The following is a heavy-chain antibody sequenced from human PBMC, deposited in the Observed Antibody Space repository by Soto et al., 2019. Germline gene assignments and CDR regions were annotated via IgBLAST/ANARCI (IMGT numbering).Heavy chain of an antibody. CDR1: GFTFSSYS. V-gene: IGHV3-21*01. CDR3: ARDPGLWFGELVNYFDY. J-gene: IGHJ4*02. Sequence: GGSLRLSCAASGFTFSSYSMNWVRQAPGKELEWVSSISSSSSYIYYADSVKGRFTISRDNAKNSLYLQMNSLRAEDTAVYYCARDPGLWFGELVNYFDYWGQGTLVTVSS. D-gene: IGHD3-10*01. CDR2: ISSSSSYI.